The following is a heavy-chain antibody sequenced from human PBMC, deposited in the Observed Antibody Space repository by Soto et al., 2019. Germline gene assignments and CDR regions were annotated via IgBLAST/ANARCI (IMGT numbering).Heavy chain of an antibody. CDR3: TTLATYYDILTGYYNPEWDYYYGMDV. V-gene: IGHV3-15*07. CDR2: IKSKTDGGTT. D-gene: IGHD3-9*01. J-gene: IGHJ6*02. Sequence: GGSLRLSCAASGFTFSNAWMNWVRQAPGKGLEWVGRIKSKTDGGTTDYAAPVKGRFTISRDDSKNTLYLQMNSLKTEDTAVYYCTTLATYYDILTGYYNPEWDYYYGMDVWGQGTTVTVSS. CDR1: GFTFSNAW.